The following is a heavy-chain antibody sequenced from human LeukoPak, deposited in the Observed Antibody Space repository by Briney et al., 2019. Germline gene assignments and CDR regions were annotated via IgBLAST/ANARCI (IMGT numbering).Heavy chain of an antibody. J-gene: IGHJ6*01. CDR1: GFTFSGFA. CDR3: AKMKGHPLPKYYMDV. V-gene: IGHV3-23*01. D-gene: IGHD1-26*01. Sequence: GGSLRLSCAASGFTFSGFAMSWVRRTPGKGLEWVSGISGTGDNTIYEDSVKGRFTISRDNSKNTLYLKMNSLRAEDTAIYYCAKMKGHPLPKYYMDVWGQGTTVTVSS. CDR2: ISGTGDNT.